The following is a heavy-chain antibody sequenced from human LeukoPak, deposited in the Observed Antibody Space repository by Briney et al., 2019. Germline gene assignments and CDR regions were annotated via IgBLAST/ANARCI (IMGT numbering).Heavy chain of an antibody. CDR2: ISSSSSTI. CDR3: ARESGYSGYALDY. D-gene: IGHD5-12*01. Sequence: GGSLRLSCAASGFTFSSYSRTWAGQAPGRGLEGVSYISSSSSTIFYADSVKGRFTISRDNAKNSLYLQMSSLRAEDTAVYYCARESGYSGYALDYWGQGTLVTVSS. J-gene: IGHJ4*02. CDR1: GFTFSSYS. V-gene: IGHV3-48*04.